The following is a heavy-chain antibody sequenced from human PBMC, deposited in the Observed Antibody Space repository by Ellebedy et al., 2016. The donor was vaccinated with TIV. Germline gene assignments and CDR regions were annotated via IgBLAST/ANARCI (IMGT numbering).Heavy chain of an antibody. V-gene: IGHV6-1*01. D-gene: IGHD3-16*01. CDR1: GDSVSTDIG. CDR2: TYYRSKWNN. CDR3: ARGWFGSGMGV. J-gene: IGHJ6*02. Sequence: SCVISGDSVSTDIGWNWIRQSPSRGLEWLGRTYYRSKWNNGYAVSLKSRITINPDTSKNLFSLQLNSVTPEDTAVYYCARGWFGSGMGVWGQGTTVTVSS.